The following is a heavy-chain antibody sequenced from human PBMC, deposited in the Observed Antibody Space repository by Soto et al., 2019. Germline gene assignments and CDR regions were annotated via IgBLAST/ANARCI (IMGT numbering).Heavy chain of an antibody. Sequence: SVKVSCKASGGTFSSYAISWVRQAPGQGLEWMGGIIPIFGTANYAQKFQGRVTITADKSTSTAYMELSSLRSEDTAVYYCASGRTYYYDSSGGYYYYYGMDVWG. J-gene: IGHJ6*02. CDR1: GGTFSSYA. CDR2: IIPIFGTA. V-gene: IGHV1-69*06. D-gene: IGHD3-22*01. CDR3: ASGRTYYYDSSGGYYYYYGMDV.